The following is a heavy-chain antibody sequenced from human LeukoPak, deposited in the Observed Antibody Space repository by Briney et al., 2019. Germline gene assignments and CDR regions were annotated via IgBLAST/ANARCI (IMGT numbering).Heavy chain of an antibody. D-gene: IGHD3-10*01. CDR3: ARGKLLWFGELPQFDY. CDR2: IYYSGST. Sequence: SETLSLTCTVSGGSISSSSYYWGWIRQPPGKGLEWIGSIYYSGSTYYNPSLKSRVTISVDTSKNQFSLKLSSVTAADTAVYYCARGKLLWFGELPQFDYWGQGTLVTVSS. CDR1: GGSISSSSYY. V-gene: IGHV4-39*07. J-gene: IGHJ4*02.